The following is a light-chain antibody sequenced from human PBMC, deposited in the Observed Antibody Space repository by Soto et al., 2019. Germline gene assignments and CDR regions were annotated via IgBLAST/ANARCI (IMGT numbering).Light chain of an antibody. CDR3: MQALQTPLYT. Sequence: IVMTQSPLSLPVTPGEPASISCRSSQSLLHSNGYNYLDWYLQKPGQSPQLLIYLGSNRASGVPDRFSGSRAGTDFTLKISRVEAEDVGVYYCMQALQTPLYTFGQGTKLEIK. CDR1: QSLLHSNGYNY. CDR2: LGS. J-gene: IGKJ2*01. V-gene: IGKV2-28*01.